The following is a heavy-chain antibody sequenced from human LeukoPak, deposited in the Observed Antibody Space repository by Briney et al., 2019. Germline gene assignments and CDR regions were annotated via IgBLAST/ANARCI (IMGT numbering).Heavy chain of an antibody. CDR3: ARDLRAPSIAARPNYFDY. J-gene: IGHJ4*02. CDR2: ISSSSSTI. V-gene: IGHV3-48*01. D-gene: IGHD6-6*01. Sequence: GGSLRLSCATSGFTFSDYAMSWVRQAPGKGLEWVSYISSSSSTIYYADSVKGRFTISRDNAKNSLYLQMNSLRAEDTAVYYCARDLRAPSIAARPNYFDYWGQGTLVTVSS. CDR1: GFTFSDYA.